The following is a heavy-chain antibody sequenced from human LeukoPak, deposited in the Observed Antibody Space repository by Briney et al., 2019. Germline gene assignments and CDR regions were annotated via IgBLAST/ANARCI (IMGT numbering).Heavy chain of an antibody. V-gene: IGHV1-2*02. Sequence: GASVKVSCKASGYTFTGYYMHWVRQAPGQGLEWMGWINPNSGGTNYAQKFQGRVTMTRDTSISTAHMELSRLRSDDTAVYYCARESTSGGYHGRKRWFDPWGQGALVTVSS. J-gene: IGHJ5*02. CDR1: GYTFTGYY. D-gene: IGHD1-26*01. CDR3: ARESTSGGYHGRKRWFDP. CDR2: INPNSGGT.